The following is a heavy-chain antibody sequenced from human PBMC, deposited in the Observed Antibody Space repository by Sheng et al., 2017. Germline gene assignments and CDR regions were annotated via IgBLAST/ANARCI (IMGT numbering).Heavy chain of an antibody. Sequence: QVQLQQWGAGLLKPSETLSLTCAVYGGSFSGYYWSWIRQPPGKGLEWIGEINHSGSTNYNPSLKSRVTISVDTSKNQFSLKLSSVTAADTAVYYCARARGSSWYPRYFDYWGQGTLVTVSS. V-gene: IGHV4-34*01. CDR3: ARARGSSWYPRYFDY. D-gene: IGHD6-13*01. CDR2: INHSGST. J-gene: IGHJ4*02. CDR1: GGSFSGYY.